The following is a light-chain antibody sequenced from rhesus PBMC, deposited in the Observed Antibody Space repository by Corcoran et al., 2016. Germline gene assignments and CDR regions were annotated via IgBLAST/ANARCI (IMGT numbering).Light chain of an antibody. J-gene: IGKJ4*01. CDR2: AAS. V-gene: IGKV1-33*02. Sequence: DIQMTQSPSSLSASVGDRVTITCQASQGISNWLACYQQKPGKVPKLLIYAASSLPSGVPSRFSGSGSGTEFTLTISSLQPEDFATYYCQQHNSNPPTFGGGTKVEIK. CDR1: QGISNW. CDR3: QQHNSNPPT.